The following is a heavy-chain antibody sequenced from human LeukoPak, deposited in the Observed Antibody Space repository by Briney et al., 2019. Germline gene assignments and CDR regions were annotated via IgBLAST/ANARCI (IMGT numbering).Heavy chain of an antibody. J-gene: IGHJ4*02. V-gene: IGHV3-23*01. Sequence: GGPLRLSCVASGFTFSTYAMSWVRQAPGKGLEWVSGISAGAGSTYYADSVKGRFTISRDNSKNTLYLQMNNLRAEDTAVYYCAKQHDDYVWCFDYWGQGTLVTVSS. D-gene: IGHD3-16*01. CDR3: AKQHDDYVWCFDY. CDR1: GFTFSTYA. CDR2: ISAGAGST.